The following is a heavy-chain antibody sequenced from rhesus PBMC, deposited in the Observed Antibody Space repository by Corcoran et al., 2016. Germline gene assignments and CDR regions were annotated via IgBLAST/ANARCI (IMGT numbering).Heavy chain of an antibody. D-gene: IGHD1-44*02. Sequence: QLQLQESGPGLVKPSETLSLTCAVSGYSISSGYGWSWIRQPPVKGLEWIGYISYSGSTSYNPSLKSRVTISRDTSKNQFSLKLSSVTAADTAVYYCARDGAWTPRDYWGQGVLVTVSS. CDR2: ISYSGST. J-gene: IGHJ4*01. CDR1: GYSISSGYG. CDR3: ARDGAWTPRDY. V-gene: IGHV4-122*02.